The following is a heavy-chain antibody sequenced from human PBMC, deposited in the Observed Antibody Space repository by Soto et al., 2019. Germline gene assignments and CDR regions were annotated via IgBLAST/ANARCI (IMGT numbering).Heavy chain of an antibody. J-gene: IGHJ4*02. V-gene: IGHV4-59*01. CDR1: GGSISSYY. Sequence: SETLSLTCTFSGGSISSYYWSWIRQPPGKGLEWIGYIYYSGSTNYNPSLKSRVTISVDTPKNQFSLKLSSVTAADTAVYYCARGTPNSGSSFDYWGQGTLVTVSS. CDR3: ARGTPNSGSSFDY. D-gene: IGHD1-26*01. CDR2: IYYSGST.